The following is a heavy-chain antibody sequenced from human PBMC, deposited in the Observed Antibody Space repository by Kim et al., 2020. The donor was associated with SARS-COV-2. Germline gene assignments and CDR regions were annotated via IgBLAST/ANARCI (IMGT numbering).Heavy chain of an antibody. V-gene: IGHV3-48*03. CDR2: I. D-gene: IGHD4-4*01. Sequence: IYYADSVRGRFTISRDNDKNSLFLQMNSLRAEDTAVYYCARGPNYSPFDYWGQGTLVTVSS. J-gene: IGHJ4*02. CDR3: ARGPNYSPFDY.